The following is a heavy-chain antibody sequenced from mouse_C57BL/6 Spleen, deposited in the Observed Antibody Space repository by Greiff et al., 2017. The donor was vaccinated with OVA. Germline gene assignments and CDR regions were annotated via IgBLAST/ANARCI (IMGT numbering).Heavy chain of an antibody. J-gene: IGHJ3*01. CDR2: IDPANGNT. D-gene: IGHD2-1*01. V-gene: IGHV14-3*01. CDR1: GFNFKNTY. Sequence: VQLQQSVAELVRPGASVKLSCTASGFNFKNTYMHWVKQRPEQGLEWIGRIDPANGNTNYAPKFQGKATMTADTSSNTAYLQLSSLTSEDTAIDYCAREGELQTFAYWGQGTLVTVSA. CDR3: AREGELQTFAY.